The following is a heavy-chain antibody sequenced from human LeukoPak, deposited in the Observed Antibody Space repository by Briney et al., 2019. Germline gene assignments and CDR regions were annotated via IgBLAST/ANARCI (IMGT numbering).Heavy chain of an antibody. CDR2: IGSVGDST. J-gene: IGHJ3*01. D-gene: IGHD5-24*01. Sequence: GGSLRRSCAASGFNFRDAAMTWVRQAPGKGLEWVSLIGSVGDSTYYADSVKGRFTISRDNSENTLSLQMNSLRVEDTAIYYCAKDIQLSTWGLGTMVTVSS. CDR1: GFNFRDAA. V-gene: IGHV3-23*01. CDR3: AKDIQLST.